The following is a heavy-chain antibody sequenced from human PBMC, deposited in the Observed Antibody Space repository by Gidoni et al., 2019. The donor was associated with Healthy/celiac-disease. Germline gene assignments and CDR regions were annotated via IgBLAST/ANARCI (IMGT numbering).Heavy chain of an antibody. Sequence: EVQLVESGGGLVKPGGSLRLSCAASGFTFSSYSMNWVRQAPGKGLEWVSSISSSSSYIYYADSVKGRFTISRDNAKNSLYLQMSSLRAEDTAVYYCASSVIAVAGRLVDYWGQGTLVTVSS. CDR3: ASSVIAVAGRLVDY. V-gene: IGHV3-21*01. J-gene: IGHJ4*02. CDR1: GFTFSSYS. CDR2: ISSSSSYI. D-gene: IGHD6-19*01.